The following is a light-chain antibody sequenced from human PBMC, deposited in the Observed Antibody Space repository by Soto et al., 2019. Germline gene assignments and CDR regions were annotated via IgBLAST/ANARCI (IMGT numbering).Light chain of an antibody. CDR1: QSVSSNY. CDR2: GAS. CDR3: QQYGSSFT. V-gene: IGKV3-20*01. J-gene: IGKJ3*01. Sequence: EIVLTQSPGTLSLSPGERATLSCRASQSVSSNYLAWYQQKPGQAPSLLIYGASHRATGIPDRFSGRGSGTDFTLTISRLEPEDFAVYYCQQYGSSFTFGPGTKVDIK.